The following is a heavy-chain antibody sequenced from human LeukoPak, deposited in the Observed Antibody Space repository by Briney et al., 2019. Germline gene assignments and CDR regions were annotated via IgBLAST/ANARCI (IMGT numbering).Heavy chain of an antibody. CDR3: ARVGYSYVINDWSRTGLGAYPTKYYYHMDV. J-gene: IGHJ6*03. Sequence: SQTLSLTCAVDGGSFSGYYWSWIRQLPGKGMEWNGEINHRGSTNYNPSLKSRVTISGDTSKNQFSLKLSSVTAADTAVYFCARVGYSYVINDWSRTGLGAYPTKYYYHMDVWGKGTTVTVSS. CDR1: GGSFSGYY. D-gene: IGHD5-18*01. CDR2: INHRGST. V-gene: IGHV4-34*01.